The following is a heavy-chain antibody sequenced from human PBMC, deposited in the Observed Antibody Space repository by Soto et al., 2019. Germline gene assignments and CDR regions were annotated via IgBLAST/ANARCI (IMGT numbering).Heavy chain of an antibody. CDR3: ARSNYDFWSGGSLDI. D-gene: IGHD3-3*01. CDR2: IKQDGSQK. J-gene: IGHJ3*02. Sequence: PGGSLRLSCAASGFSFGSYLMNWVRQAPGKGLEWVANIKQDGSQKYYVDSVKGRFTISRDNAKNSLYLQMNSLRAEGTAIYYCARSNYDFWSGGSLDIWGQGTMVTVSS. V-gene: IGHV3-7*03. CDR1: GFSFGSYL.